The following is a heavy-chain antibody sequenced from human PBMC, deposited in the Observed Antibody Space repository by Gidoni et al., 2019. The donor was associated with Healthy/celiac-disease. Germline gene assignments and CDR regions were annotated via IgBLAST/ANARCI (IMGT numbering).Heavy chain of an antibody. Sequence: EVQLLESGGGLVQPGGSLRLSCAASGFTFSSYDMSWVRQAPGKGLEWVSAISGSGGSTYYADSVKGRFTISRDNSKNTLYLQMNSLRAEDTAVYYCAKDEVGAFVYLDWGQGTLVTVSS. J-gene: IGHJ4*02. D-gene: IGHD1-26*01. CDR3: AKDEVGAFVYLD. CDR1: GFTFSSYD. CDR2: ISGSGGST. V-gene: IGHV3-23*01.